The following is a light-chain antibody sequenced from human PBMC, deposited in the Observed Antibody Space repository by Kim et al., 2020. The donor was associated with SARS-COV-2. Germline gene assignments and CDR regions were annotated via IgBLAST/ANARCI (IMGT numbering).Light chain of an antibody. V-gene: IGLV3-25*03. CDR2: KDN. CDR3: QSADGSGTYV. CDR1: TLPEKQ. J-gene: IGLJ1*01. Sequence: VPPGRTARITCSGDTLPEKQPYWYQQKSGQAPLLVIYKDNERPSGIPGRFSGSSSGTTVTLTISGVQAEDDADYYCQSADGSGTYVFGTGTKVTVL.